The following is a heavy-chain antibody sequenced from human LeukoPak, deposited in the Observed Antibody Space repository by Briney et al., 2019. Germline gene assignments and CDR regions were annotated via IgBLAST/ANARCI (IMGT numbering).Heavy chain of an antibody. D-gene: IGHD3-10*01. CDR1: SGSINGYY. CDR3: AREVSESSGRLLDY. V-gene: IGHV4-4*07. J-gene: IGHJ4*02. Sequence: SETLSLTCTVSSGSINGYYWTWVRQPAGKGLEWIGRIYCSGSNNYNPSLKSRVSMSVDTPKNQFSLNLTSVTAADTAVYYCAREVSESSGRLLDYWGRGTLVTVSS. CDR2: IYCSGSN.